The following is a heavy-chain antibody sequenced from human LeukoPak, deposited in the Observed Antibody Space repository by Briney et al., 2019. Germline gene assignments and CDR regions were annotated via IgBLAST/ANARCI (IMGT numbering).Heavy chain of an antibody. V-gene: IGHV3-48*01. CDR2: ISSSSSTI. J-gene: IGHJ4*02. Sequence: PGGSLRLSCAASGFTFSSYSMNWVRQAPGKGLEWVSYISSSSSTIYYADSVKGRFTISRDNAKNSLYLQMNSLRAEDTAVYYCARATETIFGVVHPSYWGQGTLVTVSS. D-gene: IGHD3-3*01. CDR1: GFTFSSYS. CDR3: ARATETIFGVVHPSY.